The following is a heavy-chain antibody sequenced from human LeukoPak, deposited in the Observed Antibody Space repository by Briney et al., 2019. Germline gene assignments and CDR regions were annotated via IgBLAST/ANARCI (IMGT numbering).Heavy chain of an antibody. CDR1: GGSIISHY. CDR2: IYYSGST. CDR3: ARVNPTYYDFWSGYDGWFDP. D-gene: IGHD3-3*01. V-gene: IGHV4-59*11. J-gene: IGHJ5*02. Sequence: SETLSLTCIVSGGSIISHYWSWLRQPPGKGLKWIGYIYYSGSTNYNPSLKSRVSISVDTSKNQFSLKLSSVTAADTAVYYCARVNPTYYDFWSGYDGWFDPWGQGTLVTVSS.